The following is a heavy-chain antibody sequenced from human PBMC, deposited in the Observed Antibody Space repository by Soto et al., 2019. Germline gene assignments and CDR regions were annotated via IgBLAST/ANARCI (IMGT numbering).Heavy chain of an antibody. D-gene: IGHD6-19*01. V-gene: IGHV4-39*01. CDR3: ASQSSGPGDY. J-gene: IGHJ4*02. CDR1: GGSISSSSYY. Sequence: PSETLSLTCTVSGGSISSSSYYWGWIRQPPGKGLEWIGSIYYSGSTYYNPSLKSRVTISVDTSKNQFSLKLSSVTAADTAVYYCASQSSGPGDYWGQGTLVTVSS. CDR2: IYYSGST.